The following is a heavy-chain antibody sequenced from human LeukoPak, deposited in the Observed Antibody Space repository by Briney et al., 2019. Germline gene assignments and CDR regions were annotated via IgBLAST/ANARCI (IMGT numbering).Heavy chain of an antibody. Sequence: GGSLRLSCAASGFTFSSYAMTWVRQAPGKGLQWVSTLSGSGGSTYYTDSVKGRFTISRDNSKNTLYLQMNSLRAENTAIYYCAKRAFGENFFDFWGQGTLVTVSS. D-gene: IGHD3-10*01. CDR1: GFTFSSYA. CDR2: LSGSGGST. V-gene: IGHV3-23*01. J-gene: IGHJ4*02. CDR3: AKRAFGENFFDF.